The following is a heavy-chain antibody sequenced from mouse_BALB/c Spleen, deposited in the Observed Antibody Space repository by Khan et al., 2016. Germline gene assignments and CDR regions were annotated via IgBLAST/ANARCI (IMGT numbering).Heavy chain of an antibody. CDR3: TRGFDFDPFAY. J-gene: IGHJ3*01. CDR1: GFNIKDTY. Sequence: VQLQQSGAELVKPGASVKLSCLASGFNIKDTYMHWVKQGPEQGLEWIGRIDPANGETKYDPKFQGKATITADTSSNTARLKLSSLTSEDTAVYYCTRGFDFDPFAYWGQGTLVTVST. CDR2: IDPANGET. V-gene: IGHV14-3*02. D-gene: IGHD2-4*01.